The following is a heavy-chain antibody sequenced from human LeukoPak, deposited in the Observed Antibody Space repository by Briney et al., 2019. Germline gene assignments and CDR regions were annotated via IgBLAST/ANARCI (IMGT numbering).Heavy chain of an antibody. D-gene: IGHD4-17*01. CDR3: ASEGYDYGDREVDY. CDR1: GFTFDDFA. V-gene: IGHV3-9*01. J-gene: IGHJ4*02. CDR2: ISWNSDII. Sequence: GGSLRLSCAASGFTFDDFAMHWVRQVPGKGLEWVSGISWNSDIIDYADSVKGRFTISRDNSKNTLYLQMNSLRAEDTAVYYCASEGYDYGDREVDYWGQGTLVTVSS.